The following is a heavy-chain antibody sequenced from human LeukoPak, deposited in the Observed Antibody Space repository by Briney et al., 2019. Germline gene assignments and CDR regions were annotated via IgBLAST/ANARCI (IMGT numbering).Heavy chain of an antibody. CDR2: ISSSSSYI. Sequence: SGGSLRLSCAASGFTFSSYSMNWVRQAPGKGLEWVSSISSSSSYIYYADSVKGRFTISRDNAKNSLHLQMNSLRAEDTAVYYCARGILGGDGYNFPREFSYWGQGTLVTVSS. D-gene: IGHD5-24*01. CDR3: ARGILGGDGYNFPREFSY. J-gene: IGHJ4*02. CDR1: GFTFSSYS. V-gene: IGHV3-21*01.